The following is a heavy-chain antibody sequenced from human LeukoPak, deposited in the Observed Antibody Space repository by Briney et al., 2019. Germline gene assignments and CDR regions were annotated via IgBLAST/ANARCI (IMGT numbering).Heavy chain of an antibody. CDR2: IIPIFGTA. V-gene: IGHV1-69*13. J-gene: IGHJ5*02. CDR3: ARGQRVYALDWFDP. CDR1: GGTFSSYA. Sequence: SVKVSCKASGGTFSSYAISWVRQAPGRGLEWMGGIIPIFGTANYAQKFQGRVTITADESTSTAYMELSSLRSEDTAVYYCARGQRVYALDWFDPWGQGTLVTVSS. D-gene: IGHD2-8*01.